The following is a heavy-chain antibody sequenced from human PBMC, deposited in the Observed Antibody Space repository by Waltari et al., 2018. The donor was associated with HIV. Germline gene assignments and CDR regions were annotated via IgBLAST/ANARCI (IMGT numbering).Heavy chain of an antibody. CDR3: ASDGSIYYDSSFKDYYLDF. V-gene: IGHV1-69*06. Sequence: QVDLVQSRAEVKKPGSSVKVSCKASGGPFSSYAISWVRQAPGQGLEWMGGITPIFGTSKYAQRFQGRVTITADKSTSTAYMELSRLTSEDTAVYYCASDGSIYYDSSFKDYYLDFWGQGTLITVSS. CDR2: ITPIFGTS. D-gene: IGHD3-22*01. J-gene: IGHJ4*02. CDR1: GGPFSSYA.